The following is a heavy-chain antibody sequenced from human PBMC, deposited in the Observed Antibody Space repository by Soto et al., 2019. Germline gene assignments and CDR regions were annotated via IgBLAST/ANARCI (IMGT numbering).Heavy chain of an antibody. CDR2: IYPGDSDT. Sequence: PGESLKISCKGSGYSFTSYWIGWVRQMPGKGLEWMGIIYPGDSDTRYSPSFQGQVTISADKSISTAYLQWSSLKASDTAMYYCARHSYGDYVSYYMDVWGKGTTVTVSS. D-gene: IGHD4-17*01. CDR3: ARHSYGDYVSYYMDV. CDR1: GYSFTSYW. V-gene: IGHV5-51*01. J-gene: IGHJ6*03.